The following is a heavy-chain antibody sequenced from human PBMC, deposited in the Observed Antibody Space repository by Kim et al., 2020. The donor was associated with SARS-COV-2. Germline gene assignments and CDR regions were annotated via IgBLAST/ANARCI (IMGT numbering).Heavy chain of an antibody. Sequence: GESLKISCKGSGYSFTSYWISWVRQMPGKGLEWMGRIDPSDSYTNYSPSFQGHVTISADKSISTAYLQWSSLKASDTAMYYCARISVGGEYQPLPYYWGQGTLVTVSS. CDR1: GYSFTSYW. CDR2: IDPSDSYT. J-gene: IGHJ4*02. V-gene: IGHV5-10-1*01. D-gene: IGHD2-2*01. CDR3: ARISVGGEYQPLPYY.